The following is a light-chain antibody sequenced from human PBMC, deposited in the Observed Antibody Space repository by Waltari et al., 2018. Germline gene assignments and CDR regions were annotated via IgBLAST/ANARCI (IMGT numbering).Light chain of an antibody. J-gene: IGLJ2*01. CDR3: QSYDPSLSVV. CDR2: GVN. CDR1: GSNIGAGYD. V-gene: IGLV1-40*01. Sequence: QSVLTQPPSVSGAPGQRVSISCTGSGSNIGAGYDVHWYQKLPGKAPKLLIHGVNTRPLGVPDRFSCSLSGTSAYLAIAGLQADDEADYYCQSYDPSLSVVFGGGTRLTVL.